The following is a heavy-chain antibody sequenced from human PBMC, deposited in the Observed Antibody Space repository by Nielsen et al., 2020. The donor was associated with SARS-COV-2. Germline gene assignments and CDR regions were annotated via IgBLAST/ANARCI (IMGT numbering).Heavy chain of an antibody. V-gene: IGHV3-30-3*01. Sequence: GESLKVSCAASGFTFSSYAMHWVRQAPGKGLEWVAVISYDGSNKYYADSVKGRFTISRGNSKNTLYLQMNSLSAEDTAVYYCARDQVWLQQQRRAYYGMDVWGQGTTVTVSS. D-gene: IGHD6-13*01. J-gene: IGHJ6*02. CDR2: ISYDGSNK. CDR1: GFTFSSYA. CDR3: ARDQVWLQQQRRAYYGMDV.